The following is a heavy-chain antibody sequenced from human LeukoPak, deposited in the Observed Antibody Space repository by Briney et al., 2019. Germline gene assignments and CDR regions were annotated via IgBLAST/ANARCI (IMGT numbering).Heavy chain of an antibody. CDR3: AKPTRGYCSSTSCPMGGNYFDY. V-gene: IGHV3-23*01. J-gene: IGHJ4*02. CDR2: ISGSGGST. D-gene: IGHD2-2*01. CDR1: GFTFSSYA. Sequence: PGGSLRLSCAASGFTFSSYAMSWVSQAPGKGLEWVSAISGSGGSTYYADSVKGRFTISRDNSKNTLYLQMNSLRAEDTAVYYCAKPTRGYCSSTSCPMGGNYFDYWGQGTLVTVSS.